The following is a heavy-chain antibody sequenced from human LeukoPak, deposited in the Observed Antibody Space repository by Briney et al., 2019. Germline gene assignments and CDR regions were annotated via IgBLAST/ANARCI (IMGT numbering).Heavy chain of an antibody. J-gene: IGHJ4*02. CDR2: IDPSGGST. CDR3: ARDRGWYFDY. D-gene: IGHD6-19*01. Sequence: GASVKVSCKASGYSFTSYGITWMRQAPGQGLEWMGIIDPSGGSTSYAQKFQGRVTMTRDTSTSTVYMELSSLRSEDTAVYYCARDRGWYFDYWGQGTLVTVSS. CDR1: GYSFTSYG. V-gene: IGHV1-46*01.